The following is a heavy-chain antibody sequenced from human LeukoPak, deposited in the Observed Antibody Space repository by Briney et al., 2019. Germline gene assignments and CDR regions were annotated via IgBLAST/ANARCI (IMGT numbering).Heavy chain of an antibody. CDR3: AREGPSFLLNAFDI. Sequence: GGSLRLSCAASGFTFSSYAMHWVRQAPGKGLEYVSAISSNGGSTYYANSVKGRFTISRDNSKNTLYLQMGSLRAEDMAVYYCAREGPSFLLNAFDIWGQGTMVTVSS. V-gene: IGHV3-64*01. D-gene: IGHD1-26*01. CDR1: GFTFSSYA. J-gene: IGHJ3*02. CDR2: ISSNGGST.